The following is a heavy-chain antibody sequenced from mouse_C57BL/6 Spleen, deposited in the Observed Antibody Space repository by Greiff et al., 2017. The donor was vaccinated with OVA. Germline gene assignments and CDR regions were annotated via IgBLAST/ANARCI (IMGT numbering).Heavy chain of an antibody. V-gene: IGHV5-9-1*02. CDR1: GFTFSSYA. J-gene: IGHJ2*01. D-gene: IGHD2-2*01. CDR2: ISSGGDYI. Sequence: EVQGVESGEGLVKPGGSLKLSCAASGFTFSSYAMSWVRQTPEKRLEWVAYISSGGDYIYYAYTVQGRFTISRDNARNTLYLQLSSLKSEDTAMYYCTRAVGYEDLDYWGQGTTLTVSA. CDR3: TRAVGYEDLDY.